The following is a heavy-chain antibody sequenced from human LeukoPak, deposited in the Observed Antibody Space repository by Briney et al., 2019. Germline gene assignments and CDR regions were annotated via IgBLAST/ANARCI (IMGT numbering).Heavy chain of an antibody. CDR3: ARDGAYYDYVWGSPTRDFDY. CDR1: GYTFTSYY. V-gene: IGHV1-46*01. Sequence: ASVKVSCKASGYTFTSYYMHWVRQAPGQGLEWMGIINPSGGSTSYAQKFQGRVTMTRDTSTSTVYMELSSLRSEDTAVYYCARDGAYYDYVWGSPTRDFDYWGQGTLVTVSS. J-gene: IGHJ4*02. CDR2: INPSGGST. D-gene: IGHD3-16*01.